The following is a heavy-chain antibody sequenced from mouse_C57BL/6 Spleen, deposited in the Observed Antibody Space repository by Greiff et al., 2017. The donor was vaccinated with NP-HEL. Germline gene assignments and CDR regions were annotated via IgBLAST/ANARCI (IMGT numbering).Heavy chain of an antibody. CDR2: ILPGSGST. J-gene: IGHJ3*01. D-gene: IGHD3-2*02. Sequence: VQLQQSGAELMKPGASVKLSCKATGYTFTGYWIEWVKQRPGHGLEWIGEILPGSGSTNYNEKFKGKATFTADTSSITAYMQLSSLTTEDSAIYYCAVDSSGYVRFAYWGQGTLVTVSA. CDR3: AVDSSGYVRFAY. V-gene: IGHV1-9*01. CDR1: GYTFTGYW.